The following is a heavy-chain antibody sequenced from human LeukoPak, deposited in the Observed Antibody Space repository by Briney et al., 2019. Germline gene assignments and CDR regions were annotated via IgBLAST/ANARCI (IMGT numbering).Heavy chain of an antibody. CDR2: INHSGST. J-gene: IGHJ6*03. Sequence: SETLSLTCAVYGGSFSGYYWSWIRQPPGKGLEWIGEINHSGSTNYNPSLKSRVTISVDTSKNQFSLKLSSVTAADTAVYYCAREVRGILTGYYNVRYYYYMDVWGKGTTVTVSS. CDR3: AREVRGILTGYYNVRYYYYMDV. D-gene: IGHD3-9*01. V-gene: IGHV4-34*01. CDR1: GGSFSGYY.